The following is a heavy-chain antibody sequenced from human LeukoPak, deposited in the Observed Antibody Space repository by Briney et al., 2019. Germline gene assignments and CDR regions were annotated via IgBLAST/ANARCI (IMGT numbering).Heavy chain of an antibody. D-gene: IGHD6-13*01. CDR3: AKDLRFGIAAAGQYYFDY. Sequence: GGSLRLSCAASGFTFSSYSMNWVRQAPGKGLEWVSAISGSGGSTYYADSVKGRFTISRDNSKNTLYLQMNSLRAEDTAVYYCAKDLRFGIAAAGQYYFDYWGQGTLVTVSS. J-gene: IGHJ4*02. CDR1: GFTFSSYS. CDR2: ISGSGGST. V-gene: IGHV3-23*01.